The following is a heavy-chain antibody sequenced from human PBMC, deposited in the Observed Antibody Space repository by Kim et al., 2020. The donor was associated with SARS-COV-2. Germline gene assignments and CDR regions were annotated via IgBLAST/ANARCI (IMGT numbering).Heavy chain of an antibody. Sequence: KGRFTISRDNAKNSLYLQMNSLRAEDTAVYYCARGGGTMVRGVIITQFDYWGQGTLVTVSS. CDR3: ARGGGTMVRGVIITQFDY. D-gene: IGHD3-10*01. J-gene: IGHJ4*02. V-gene: IGHV3-11*06.